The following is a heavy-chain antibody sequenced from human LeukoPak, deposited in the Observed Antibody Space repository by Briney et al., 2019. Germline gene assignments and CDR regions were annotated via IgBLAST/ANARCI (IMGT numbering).Heavy chain of an antibody. J-gene: IGHJ4*02. V-gene: IGHV4-59*08. D-gene: IGHD3-10*01. CDR3: ARQVVVRGDRPFDY. CDR2: IYYSGST. CDR1: GGSISSYY. Sequence: PSETLSLTCTVSGGSISSYYWSWIRQPPGKGLEWIGYIYYSGSTNYNPSLKSRVTISVDTSKNQFSLKLSSVTAADTAVYYCARQVVVRGDRPFDYWGQGTLVTVSS.